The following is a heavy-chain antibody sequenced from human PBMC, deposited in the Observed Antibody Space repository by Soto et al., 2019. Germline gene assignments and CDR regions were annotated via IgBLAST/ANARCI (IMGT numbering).Heavy chain of an antibody. V-gene: IGHV4-30-4*01. J-gene: IGHJ4*02. CDR2: IYYSGSN. CDR1: GGSVSSGDYY. D-gene: IGHD3-16*02. Sequence: QVQLQESGPGLVKPSQTLSLTCTVSGGSVSSGDYYWSWIRQPPGKGLEWIGYIYYSGSNYYNPSLRSRVTISVDTSKNQFSLKLSSVTAADTAVYYCARVNVWGSYHKNYYFDYWGQGTLVTVSS. CDR3: ARVNVWGSYHKNYYFDY.